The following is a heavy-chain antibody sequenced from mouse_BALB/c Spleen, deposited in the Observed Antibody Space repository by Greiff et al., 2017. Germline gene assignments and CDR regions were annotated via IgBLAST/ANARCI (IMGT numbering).Heavy chain of an antibody. CDR2: IDPENGNT. V-gene: IGHV14-1*02. J-gene: IGHJ2*01. CDR3: ARSTSYYGNYFDY. CDR1: GFNIKDYY. Sequence: VQLKQSGAELVRPGALVKLSCKASGFNIKDYYMHWVKQRPEQGLEWIGWIDPENGNTIYDPKFQGKASITADTSSNTAYLQLSSLTSEDTAVYYCARSTSYYGNYFDYWGQGTTLTVSS. D-gene: IGHD2-10*01.